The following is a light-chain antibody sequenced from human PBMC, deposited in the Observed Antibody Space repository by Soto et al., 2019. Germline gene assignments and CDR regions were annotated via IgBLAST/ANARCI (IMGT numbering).Light chain of an antibody. J-gene: IGLJ2*01. CDR1: SSNIGAGYD. CDR3: QSYDSRLSGYVV. CDR2: GNS. Sequence: QSVLTQPPSVSGAPGQRVTISCTGSSSNIGAGYDVHWYQQLPGTAPKLLIYGNSNRPSGVPDRFSGSKSGTSASLAITGLQAEDEADDYYQSYDSRLSGYVVFGGGTKLTVL. V-gene: IGLV1-40*01.